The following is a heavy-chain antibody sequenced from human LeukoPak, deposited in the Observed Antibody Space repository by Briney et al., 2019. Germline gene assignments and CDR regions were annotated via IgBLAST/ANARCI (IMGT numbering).Heavy chain of an antibody. CDR2: ISSSSSYI. Sequence: GGSLRRSCAASGFTFSSYSMNWVRQAPGKGLEWVSSISSSSSYIYYADSVRGRFTISRDNAKNSLYLQMNSLRAEDTAVYYCARDSSYYDSSGTFDYWGQGTLVTVSS. J-gene: IGHJ4*02. V-gene: IGHV3-21*01. CDR3: ARDSSYYDSSGTFDY. CDR1: GFTFSSYS. D-gene: IGHD3-22*01.